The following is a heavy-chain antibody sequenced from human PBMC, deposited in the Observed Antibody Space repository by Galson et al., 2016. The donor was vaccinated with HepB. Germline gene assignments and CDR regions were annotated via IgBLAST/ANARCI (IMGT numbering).Heavy chain of an antibody. D-gene: IGHD3-10*01. CDR1: GFSLSTTRVS. CDR3: AHRHGSGLRGAFES. J-gene: IGHJ4*02. Sequence: PALVKPTQSLTLTCSFSGFSLSTTRVSVGWIRQAPGRALEWLALIFWDDDKRYSPALQHRLSISKDTSNNQVVLIMTNVAPADTGTYYCAHRHGSGLRGAFESWGQGARVIVSS. V-gene: IGHV2-5*02. CDR2: IFWDDDK.